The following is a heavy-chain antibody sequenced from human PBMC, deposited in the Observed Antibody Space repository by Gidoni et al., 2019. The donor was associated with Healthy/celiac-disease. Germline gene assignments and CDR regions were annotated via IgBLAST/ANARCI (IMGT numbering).Heavy chain of an antibody. CDR2: IYYSGST. V-gene: IGHV4-59*01. D-gene: IGHD3-3*01. J-gene: IGHJ4*02. CDR1: GGSISSYY. CDR3: ARVYYDFWSGQYYFDY. Sequence: QVQLQESGPGLVKPSETLSLTCTVSGGSISSYYWSWIRQPPGKGLEWIGYIYYSGSTNYNPSLKSRVTISVDTSKNQFSLKLSSVTAADTAVYYCARVYYDFWSGQYYFDYWGQGTLVTVSS.